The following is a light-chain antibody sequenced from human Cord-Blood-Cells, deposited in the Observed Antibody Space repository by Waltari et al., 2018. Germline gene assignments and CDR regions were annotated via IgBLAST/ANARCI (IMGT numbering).Light chain of an antibody. CDR3: QQYYSTPRT. J-gene: IGKJ2*01. CDR2: WAS. Sequence: DIVLTQSPGSLAVSLGERATINCKSSQSVLYSSNNKNYLAWYQQKPGQPPKLLIYWASSRAAGVPDRFSGSGSGTDFTLTISSLQAEDVAVYYCQQYYSTPRTFGQGTKLEIK. CDR1: QSVLYSSNNKNY. V-gene: IGKV4-1*01.